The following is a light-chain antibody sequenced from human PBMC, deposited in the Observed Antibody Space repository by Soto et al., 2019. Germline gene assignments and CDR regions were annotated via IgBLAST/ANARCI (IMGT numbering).Light chain of an antibody. CDR1: SSNIGSNY. J-gene: IGLJ1*01. CDR3: AAWDDSLSGL. CDR2: RNN. Sequence: QPVLTQPPSASGTPGQSVTISCSGSSSNIGSNYVYWYQQLPGTAPKLLIYRNNQRPSGVPDRFSGSKSGTSASLAISGLRSEDEADYYCAAWDDSLSGLFGTGTKLTVL. V-gene: IGLV1-47*01.